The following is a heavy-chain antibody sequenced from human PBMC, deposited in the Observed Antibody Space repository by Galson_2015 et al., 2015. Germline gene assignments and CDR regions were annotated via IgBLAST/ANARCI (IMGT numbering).Heavy chain of an antibody. Sequence: VSSISSTTPYIYSADSVKGRFTISRDNAKNSLYLQMNSLGAEDTAVYYCARQILDYDSWSGYYPTNFDYWGQGTLVTVSS. D-gene: IGHD3-3*01. CDR2: ISSTTPYI. V-gene: IGHV3-21*01. J-gene: IGHJ4*02. CDR3: ARQILDYDSWSGYYPTNFDY.